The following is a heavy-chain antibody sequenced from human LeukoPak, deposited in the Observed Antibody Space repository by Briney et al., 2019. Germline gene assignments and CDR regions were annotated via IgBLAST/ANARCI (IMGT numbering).Heavy chain of an antibody. V-gene: IGHV3-23*01. CDR1: GFTFTRYA. D-gene: IGHD3-22*01. CDR2: VFATDAST. CDR3: AKSSDSSGRYTHGLDV. J-gene: IGHJ6*02. Sequence: GGSLRLSCAASGFTFTRYAMAWVRQAPGKGLEWVSSVFATDASTRYADSVRGRFTISRDNFRNTVYLQMNSLRAEDTAIYYCAKSSDSSGRYTHGLDVWGQGTTVTVSS.